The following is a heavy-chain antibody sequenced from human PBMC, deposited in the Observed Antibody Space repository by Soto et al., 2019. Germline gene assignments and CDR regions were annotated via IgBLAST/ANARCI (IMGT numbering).Heavy chain of an antibody. D-gene: IGHD6-13*01. CDR2: INPSGGST. Sequence: GASVKVSCKASGYTFTSYYMHWVRQAPGQGLEWMGFINPSGGSTTYAQNFQGRVTMTRDTSTGTVYMELSSLRSEDTAVYYCALPLSHGTSWYHFDYRGQGTPVTVCS. CDR3: ALPLSHGTSWYHFDY. J-gene: IGHJ4*02. V-gene: IGHV1-46*01. CDR1: GYTFTSYY.